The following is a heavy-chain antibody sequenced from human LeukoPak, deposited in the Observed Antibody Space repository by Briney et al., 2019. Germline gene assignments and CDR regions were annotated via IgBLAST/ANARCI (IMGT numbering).Heavy chain of an antibody. CDR1: GFTFSTYG. J-gene: IGHJ4*02. V-gene: IGHV3-23*01. D-gene: IGHD3-3*01. CDR2: ISGSGGST. Sequence: GGSLRLSCAASGFTFSTYGMSWVRQAPGKGLEWVSTISGSGGSTYYADSVNGRFTISRDNSKNTLFLQMNSLRAEDTAVYYCASEIIFGSFDYWGQGTLVTVSS. CDR3: ASEIIFGSFDY.